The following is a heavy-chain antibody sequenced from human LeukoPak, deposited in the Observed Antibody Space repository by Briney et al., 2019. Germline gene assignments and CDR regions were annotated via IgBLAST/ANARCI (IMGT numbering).Heavy chain of an antibody. J-gene: IGHJ6*03. CDR3: ASGSSGKNYYYYMDV. CDR1: GGSFSSYY. V-gene: IGHV4-59*01. D-gene: IGHD6-19*01. CDR2: IYYSGST. Sequence: PSETLSLTCAVYGGSFSSYYWSWIRQPPGKGLEWIGYIYYSGSTNYNPSLKSRVTISVDTSKNQFSLKLSSVTAADTAVYYCASGSSGKNYYYYMDVWGKGTTVTVSS.